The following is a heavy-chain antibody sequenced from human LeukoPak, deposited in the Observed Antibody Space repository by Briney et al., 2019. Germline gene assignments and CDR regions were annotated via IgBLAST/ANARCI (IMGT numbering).Heavy chain of an antibody. CDR2: INHSGST. Sequence: KPSETLSLTCAVYGGSFSGYYWSWIRQPPGKGLEWIGEINHSGSTNYNPSLKSRVTISVDTSKNQFSLKLSSVTAADTAVYYCARGPTVTTRRRGFDYWGQGTLVTVSS. CDR3: ARGPTVTTRRRGFDY. D-gene: IGHD4-17*01. J-gene: IGHJ4*02. CDR1: GGSFSGYY. V-gene: IGHV4-34*01.